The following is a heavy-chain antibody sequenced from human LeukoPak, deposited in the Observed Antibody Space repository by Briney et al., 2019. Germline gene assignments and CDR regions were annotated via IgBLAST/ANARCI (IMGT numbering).Heavy chain of an antibody. CDR1: GFTFSGSA. J-gene: IGHJ4*02. Sequence: PGGSLRLSCAASGFTFSGSAMHWVRQASGKGLEWVARIRSKANSYATAYAASVKGRFTISRDDSKNTAYLQMNSLKTEDTAVYYCTTYGGLVRGYFDYWGQGTLVTVSS. CDR2: IRSKANSYAT. V-gene: IGHV3-73*01. D-gene: IGHD6-19*01. CDR3: TTYGGLVRGYFDY.